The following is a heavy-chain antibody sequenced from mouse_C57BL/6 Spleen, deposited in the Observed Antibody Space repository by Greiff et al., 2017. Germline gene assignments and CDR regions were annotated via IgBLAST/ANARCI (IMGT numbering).Heavy chain of an antibody. V-gene: IGHV1-75*01. D-gene: IGHD2-5*01. CDR3: ARGGYSNYIDY. J-gene: IGHJ2*01. CDR1: GHTFTDYY. CDR2: IFPGSGST. Sequence: QVHVKQSGPELVKPGASVKISCKASGHTFTDYYINWVKQRPGQGLEWIGWIFPGSGSTYYNEKFKGKATLTVDKSSSTAYMLLSSLTSEDSAVYFCARGGYSNYIDYWGQGTTLTVSS.